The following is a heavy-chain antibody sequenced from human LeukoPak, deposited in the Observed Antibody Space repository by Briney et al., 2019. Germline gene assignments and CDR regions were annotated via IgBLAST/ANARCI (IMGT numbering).Heavy chain of an antibody. Sequence: ASVKVSCKVSGCTLTELSMHWVRQAPGKGLEWMGGFDPEDGETIYAQKFQGRVTMTEDTSTDTAYMELSSLRSEDTAVYYCATDVTGSRYYYYGMDVWGQGTTVTVSS. J-gene: IGHJ6*02. V-gene: IGHV1-24*01. CDR3: ATDVTGSRYYYYGMDV. CDR1: GCTLTELS. CDR2: FDPEDGET. D-gene: IGHD2/OR15-2a*01.